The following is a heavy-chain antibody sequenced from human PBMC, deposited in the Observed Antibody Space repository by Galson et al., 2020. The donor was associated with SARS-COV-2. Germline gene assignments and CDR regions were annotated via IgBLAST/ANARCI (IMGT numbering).Heavy chain of an antibody. J-gene: IGHJ5*02. V-gene: IGHV3-53*01. D-gene: IGHD1-1*01. CDR2: IYGGGGT. CDR1: GFTVSNSY. CDR3: ARSSSDWKWFDP. Sequence: GESLRLSCAASGFTVSNSYMNWVRRAPGKGLEWVSIIYGGGGTYYADSVKGRFTISRDNSRDTVYLQMDSLRAEDTAVYYCARSSSDWKWFDPWGQGTPVTVSS.